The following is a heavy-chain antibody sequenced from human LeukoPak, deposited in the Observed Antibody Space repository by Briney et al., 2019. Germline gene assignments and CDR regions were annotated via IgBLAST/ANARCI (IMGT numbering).Heavy chain of an antibody. D-gene: IGHD3-3*01. J-gene: IGHJ5*02. CDR3: ARGRFWEWLLGTGTGFDA. V-gene: IGHV1-46*01. CDR2: INPSGGST. CDR1: GYTFTSYY. Sequence: ASVKVSCKGSGYTFTSYYMHWVRQPPGQGLEWMGIINPSGGSTGYAQKLQGTVTMTRDISTSTVDMELSSLRSEDTAVYYCARGRFWEWLLGTGTGFDAWGQGTLVTVSS.